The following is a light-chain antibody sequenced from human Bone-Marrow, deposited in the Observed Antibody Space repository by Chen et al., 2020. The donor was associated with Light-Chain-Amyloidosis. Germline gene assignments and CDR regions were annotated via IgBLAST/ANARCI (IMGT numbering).Light chain of an antibody. CDR2: KES. CDR1: AVPKQY. Sequence: SYELTQPPSVSVSPGQTARITCPGDAVPKQYAYWYRQKPGQAPGLVIFKESERPSGIPERFSGSSSGTTVTLTISGVQAEDEADYYCQSADSSGTPWVFGGGTKLTVL. CDR3: QSADSSGTPWV. J-gene: IGLJ3*02. V-gene: IGLV3-25*03.